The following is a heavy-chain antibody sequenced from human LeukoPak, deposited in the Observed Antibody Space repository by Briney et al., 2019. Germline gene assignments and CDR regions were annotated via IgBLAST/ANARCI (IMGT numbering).Heavy chain of an antibody. CDR3: VRDESGSYFDH. J-gene: IGHJ4*02. V-gene: IGHV1-46*01. CDR2: IAPSVDTT. Sequence: GASVKLVCKSFGFTFTHYLLHWVRQAPGQGLEWVGRIAPSVDTTNYAQKFRGRVTMTRDTSTSTVYMELSSLRSDDTAIYYCVRDESGSYFDHWVQGTLVTVSS. CDR1: GFTFTHYL. D-gene: IGHD2-15*01.